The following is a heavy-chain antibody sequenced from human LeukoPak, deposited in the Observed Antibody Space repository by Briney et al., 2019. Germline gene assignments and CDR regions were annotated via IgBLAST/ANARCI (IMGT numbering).Heavy chain of an antibody. J-gene: IGHJ4*02. CDR3: ARDIRTTVALDY. D-gene: IGHD4-23*01. CDR1: GFTFSSYA. V-gene: IGHV3-30*04. Sequence: GGSLRLSCAASGFTFSSYAMSWVRQAPGKGLEWVAFIQYDGSNKYYADSVKGRFTISRDNSKNTLFLQMNSLRAEDTAVYYCARDIRTTVALDYWGQGTLVTVSS. CDR2: IQYDGSNK.